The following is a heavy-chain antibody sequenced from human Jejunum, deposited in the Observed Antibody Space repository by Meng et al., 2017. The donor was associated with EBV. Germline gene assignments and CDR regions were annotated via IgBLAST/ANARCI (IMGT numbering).Heavy chain of an antibody. D-gene: IGHD3-22*01. V-gene: IGHV1-2*06. CDR3: ARDYSDSSRQGY. CDR1: GYTFTGYF. CDR2: INPNSGGT. Sequence: QVRLVQAGAAGKQPGASVRVSCKASGYTFTGYFIHWVRQAPGQGLEWMGRINPNSGGTSYTQKFQGRVTMTRDTSITTAYMELSRLGSDDTAVYYCARDYSDSSRQGYWGQGTLVTVSS. J-gene: IGHJ4*02.